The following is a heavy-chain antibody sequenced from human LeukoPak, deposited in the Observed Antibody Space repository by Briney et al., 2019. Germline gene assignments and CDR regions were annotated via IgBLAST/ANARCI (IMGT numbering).Heavy chain of an antibody. V-gene: IGHV3-74*01. J-gene: IGHJ4*02. Sequence: PGGSLRLSCAASGFTFSSYSMNWVRQAPGKGLVWVSRINTDGSSTSYADSVKGRFTISRDNARNTLYLQMSSLRAEDTAVYYCARGGPIRGAYFDYWGQGILVTVSS. CDR1: GFTFSSYS. CDR3: ARGGPIRGAYFDY. CDR2: INTDGSST.